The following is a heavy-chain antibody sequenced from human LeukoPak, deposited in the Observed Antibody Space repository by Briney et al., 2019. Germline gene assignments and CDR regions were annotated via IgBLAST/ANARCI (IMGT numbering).Heavy chain of an antibody. CDR3: ASSATVTPYGMDV. J-gene: IGHJ6*02. D-gene: IGHD4-17*01. CDR2: IYHSGST. Sequence: SETLSLTCAVSGGSISSSNWWGWVRQPPGKGLEWIGEIYHSGSTNYNPSLKSRVTISVDKSKNQFSLKLSSVTAADTAVYYCASSATVTPYGMDVWGQGTTVTVSS. CDR1: GGSISSSNW. V-gene: IGHV4-4*02.